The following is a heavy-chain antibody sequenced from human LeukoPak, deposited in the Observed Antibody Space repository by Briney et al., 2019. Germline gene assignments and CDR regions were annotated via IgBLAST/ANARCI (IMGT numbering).Heavy chain of an antibody. CDR2: FDPEDGET. CDR3: ATGWLGSPSTFDY. CDR1: GYTLTELS. D-gene: IGHD5-12*01. J-gene: IGHJ4*02. Sequence: GASVKVSCKVSGYTLTELSMHWVRQAPGKGLEWMGGFDPEDGETIYAQKFQDRVSMTEDTSTDTAYMELSSLRSEDTAVYYCATGWLGSPSTFDYWGQGTVVTVSS. V-gene: IGHV1-24*01.